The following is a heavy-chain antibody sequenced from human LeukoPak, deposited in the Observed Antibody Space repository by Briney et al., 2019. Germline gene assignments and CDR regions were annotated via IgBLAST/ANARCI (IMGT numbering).Heavy chain of an antibody. CDR3: ARLRGSGRATAIPLDY. CDR2: IYPGDSDT. CDR1: GYSFTSYW. D-gene: IGHD2-21*02. Sequence: GESLKISCKGSGYSFTSYWIGWVRQMPGKGPEWMGIIYPGDSDTRYSPSFQGQVTISADKSISTAYLQWSSLKASDTAMYYCARLRGSGRATAIPLDYWGQGTLVTVSS. V-gene: IGHV5-51*01. J-gene: IGHJ4*02.